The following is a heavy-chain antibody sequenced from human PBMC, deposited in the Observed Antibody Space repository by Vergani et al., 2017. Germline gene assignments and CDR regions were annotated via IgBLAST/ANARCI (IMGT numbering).Heavy chain of an antibody. Sequence: QVQILQSGGGVVQPGGSLRLSCTLSGFTLNTYGIHWVRQAPVKGLEWVSFIRYDGSSEYYGDSVKGRFTISRDKSQNTVNLQMNSLRTEDTAVYFCANSVIAGNVGVAYFGMDVWGRGTTVTVSS. CDR2: IRYDGSSE. J-gene: IGHJ6*02. D-gene: IGHD2/OR15-2a*01. CDR1: GFTLNTYG. V-gene: IGHV3-30*02. CDR3: ANSVIAGNVGVAYFGMDV.